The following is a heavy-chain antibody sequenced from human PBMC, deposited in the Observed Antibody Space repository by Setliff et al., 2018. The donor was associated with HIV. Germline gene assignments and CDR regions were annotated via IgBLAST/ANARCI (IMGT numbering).Heavy chain of an antibody. D-gene: IGHD3-3*01. CDR3: ARGRPSLEWLLYDHDAFDI. CDR2: INPNSGGT. CDR1: GYTFTGYY. J-gene: IGHJ3*02. Sequence: ASVKVSCKASGYTFTGYYMHWVRQAPGQGLEWMGWINPNSGGTNYAQKFQGWVTMTRGTSISTAYMELSRLRSDDTAVYYCARGRPSLEWLLYDHDAFDIWGQGTMVT. V-gene: IGHV1-2*04.